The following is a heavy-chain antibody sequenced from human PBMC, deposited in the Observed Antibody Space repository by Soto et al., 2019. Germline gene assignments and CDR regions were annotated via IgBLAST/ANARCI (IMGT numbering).Heavy chain of an antibody. Sequence: QVQLQESGPGLVKPSQTLSLTCTVSGGSISSGGYCCSWIRQPPGQGLERIGYIYYSGSIYYNPSLKRRVSISVDTSKNQFSLKLSSVTAADTAMYYCARSSQATVTTFDDWGQRTIVTASS. CDR3: ARSSQATVTTFDD. CDR1: GGSISSGGYC. V-gene: IGHV4-31*03. CDR2: IYYSGSI. J-gene: IGHJ5*02. D-gene: IGHD4-17*01.